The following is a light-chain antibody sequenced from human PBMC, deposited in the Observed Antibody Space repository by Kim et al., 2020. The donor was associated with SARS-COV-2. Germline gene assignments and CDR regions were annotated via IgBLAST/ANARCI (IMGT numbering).Light chain of an antibody. J-gene: IGLJ1*01. CDR2: DVS. CDR3: SSYTSSSLYV. CDR1: SSDVGGYNY. V-gene: IGLV2-14*01. Sequence: QSALTQPASVSGSPGQSITISCTGTSSDVGGYNYVSWYQQHPGKAPKLMIYDVSKRPSGVSNRFSGSKSGNTASLTISGLQAEDEADYYCSSYTSSSLYVFGTGTQLTVL.